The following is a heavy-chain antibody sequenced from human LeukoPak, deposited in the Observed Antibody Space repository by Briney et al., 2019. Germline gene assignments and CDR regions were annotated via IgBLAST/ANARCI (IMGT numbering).Heavy chain of an antibody. J-gene: IGHJ4*02. Sequence: PSETLSLTCTVSGGSISNYYWSWIRQPPGNGLEWIGYIYFSGSSNQNPSLRSRVTMSVDTSKNQFSLKLSSVTAADTAVYYCARHVRSGYNLLDYWGQGTLVTVSS. CDR3: ARHVRSGYNLLDY. CDR2: IYFSGSS. D-gene: IGHD5-24*01. CDR1: GGSISNYY. V-gene: IGHV4-59*08.